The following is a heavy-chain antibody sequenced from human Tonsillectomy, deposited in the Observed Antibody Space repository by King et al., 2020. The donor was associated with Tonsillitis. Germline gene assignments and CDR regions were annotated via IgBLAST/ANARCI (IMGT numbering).Heavy chain of an antibody. Sequence: QLVQSGPEVKKPGTSVKVSCKASGFTFTSSAVQWVRQARGQRLEWIGWIVVGSGNTNYAQKFQERVTITRDMSTSTAYMELSSLRSEDTAVYYCAADLGLVWSDTPSWFDPWDQGTLVTVSS. J-gene: IGHJ5*02. CDR3: AADLGLVWSDTPSWFDP. D-gene: IGHD2-8*02. V-gene: IGHV1-58*01. CDR1: GFTFTSSA. CDR2: IVVGSGNT.